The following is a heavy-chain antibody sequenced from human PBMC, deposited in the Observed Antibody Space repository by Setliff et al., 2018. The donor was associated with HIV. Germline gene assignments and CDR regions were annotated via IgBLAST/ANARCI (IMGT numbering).Heavy chain of an antibody. CDR1: GYTFINYG. V-gene: IGHV1-18*04. CDR2: INTYNGNT. D-gene: IGHD2-15*01. J-gene: IGHJ5*02. CDR3: ARGGPPRVATLYWFDP. Sequence: ASVTVSCKASGYTFINYGINWLRQAPGQGLEWMGWINTYNGNTKYGQKFQGSVTMTTDTSTSTVYMELRSLTSDDTALYYCARGGPPRVATLYWFDPWGQGTLVTVSS.